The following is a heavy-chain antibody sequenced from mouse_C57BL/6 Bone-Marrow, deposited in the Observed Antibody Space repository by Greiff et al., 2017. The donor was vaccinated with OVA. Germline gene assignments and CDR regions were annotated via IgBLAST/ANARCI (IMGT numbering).Heavy chain of an antibody. Sequence: VQLMESGAELAKPGASVKLSCKASGYTFTSYWMHWVKQRPGQGLEWIGYINPSSGYTKYNQKFKDKATLTADKSSSTAYLQLSSLTYEDSAVYYCARSGYDVGFADWGQGTLVTVSA. CDR3: ARSGYDVGFAD. J-gene: IGHJ3*01. D-gene: IGHD2-2*01. V-gene: IGHV1-7*01. CDR1: GYTFTSYW. CDR2: INPSSGYT.